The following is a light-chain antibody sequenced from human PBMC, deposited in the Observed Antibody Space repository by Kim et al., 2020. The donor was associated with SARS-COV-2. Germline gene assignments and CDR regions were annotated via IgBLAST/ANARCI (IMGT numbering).Light chain of an antibody. Sequence: SASVGNRVTSTCRASQYISHWVAWYQQKPGKAPKLLIYKASNLESGVPSRFSGSGSGTEFTLTINSLQPDDFATYYCQQYANYWAFGQGTKVDIK. CDR2: KAS. V-gene: IGKV1-5*03. CDR3: QQYANYWA. CDR1: QYISHW. J-gene: IGKJ1*01.